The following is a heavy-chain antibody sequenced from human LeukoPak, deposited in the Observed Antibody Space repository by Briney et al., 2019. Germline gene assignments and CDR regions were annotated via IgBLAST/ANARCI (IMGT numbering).Heavy chain of an antibody. D-gene: IGHD1-26*01. Sequence: GGSLRLSCAASGFTFSSYSMNWVRQAPGKGLEWVSSISSSSSYIYYADSVKGRFTISRDNAKNSLYLQMNSLRAEDTAVYYCARGRWELLRGAFDIWGQGTMVTVSS. CDR3: ARGRWELLRGAFDI. V-gene: IGHV3-21*01. CDR1: GFTFSSYS. CDR2: ISSSSSYI. J-gene: IGHJ3*02.